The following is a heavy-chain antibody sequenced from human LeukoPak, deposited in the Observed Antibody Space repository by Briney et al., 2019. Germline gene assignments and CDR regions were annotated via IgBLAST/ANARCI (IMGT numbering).Heavy chain of an antibody. CDR2: IYSGGTT. Sequence: GGSLRLSCAASGFTVNSNFMSWFRQAAGQGLEWVSIIYSGGTTHYADSVEGRFTISRDNTKNTLYLQMDSLRAEDTAVYYCARTYYSGSGTYQRWFDPWGQGTLVTVSS. CDR1: GFTVNSNF. CDR3: ARTYYSGSGTYQRWFDP. J-gene: IGHJ5*02. D-gene: IGHD3-10*01. V-gene: IGHV3-53*01.